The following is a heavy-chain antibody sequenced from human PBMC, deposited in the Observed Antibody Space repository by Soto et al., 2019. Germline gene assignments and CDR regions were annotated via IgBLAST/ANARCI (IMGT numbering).Heavy chain of an antibody. J-gene: IGHJ6*04. V-gene: IGHV4-59*01. CDR1: GGSISSSH. CDR3: ATGHEFWFDDSATTEIDT. CDR2: ISYSGST. Sequence: PSERLSLTGTVSGGSISSSHWSWIRQPTGKGLEWIGYISYSGSTYYNPSLKSRLTISVDTSKNQFSLNLSSVTAADTAVYYCATGHEFWFDDSATTEIDTCGKDITLTISS. D-gene: IGHD3-10*01.